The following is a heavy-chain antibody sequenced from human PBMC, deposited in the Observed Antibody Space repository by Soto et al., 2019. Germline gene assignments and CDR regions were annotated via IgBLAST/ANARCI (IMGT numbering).Heavy chain of an antibody. V-gene: IGHV4-30-2*01. CDR3: ASLRSGWGIDY. D-gene: IGHD6-19*01. CDR1: GGSISSGGYS. J-gene: IGHJ4*02. Sequence: QLQLQESGSGLVKPSQTLSLTCAVSGGSISSGGYSWSWIRQPPGKGLEWIGYIYHSGSTYYNPSLKSRVTLAVARSKNQFSLKLSSVTAADTAVYYCASLRSGWGIDYWGQGTLVTVSS. CDR2: IYHSGST.